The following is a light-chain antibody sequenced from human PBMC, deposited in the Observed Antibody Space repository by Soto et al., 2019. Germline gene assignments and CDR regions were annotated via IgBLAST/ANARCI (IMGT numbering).Light chain of an antibody. CDR3: QQYGSSPPSYT. J-gene: IGKJ2*01. Sequence: EIVLTQSPGTLSLSPGERATLSCRASQSVSSSYLAWYQQKPGQAPRLLIDGSSSRATGIPDRFSGSGSGTDFTLTISRLEPEDFAVYYCQQYGSSPPSYTFGQGTKLEI. V-gene: IGKV3-20*01. CDR2: GSS. CDR1: QSVSSSY.